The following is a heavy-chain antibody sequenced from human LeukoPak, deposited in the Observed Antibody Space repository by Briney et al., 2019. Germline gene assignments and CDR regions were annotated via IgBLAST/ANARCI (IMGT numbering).Heavy chain of an antibody. V-gene: IGHV3-33*08. CDR1: GFTFSAYG. Sequence: GRSLRLSCAASGFTFSAYGMHWVRQAPGKGLEWVAVIWPNGSNKYHADSVKGRFTISRDNSKSTLFLQMSSLAAEDTAVYYCVGELLTAAGTIGAFDIWGRGTMVTVSS. D-gene: IGHD6-13*01. CDR3: VGELLTAAGTIGAFDI. J-gene: IGHJ3*02. CDR2: IWPNGSNK.